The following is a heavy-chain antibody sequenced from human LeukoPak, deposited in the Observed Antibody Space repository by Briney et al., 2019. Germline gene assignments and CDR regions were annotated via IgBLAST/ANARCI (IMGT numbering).Heavy chain of an antibody. CDR2: LSAYNGNT. V-gene: IGHV1-18*01. Sequence: ASVKIFCKASGYTFTSYGISWVRHAPGQGLEWMGWLSAYNGNTNYAQKPQGRDTMTTDTSTSTAYMEQRSLRSDDTAVYYWARTYYYDSSGYSSFDYWGQGALVTFSS. CDR3: ARTYYYDSSGYSSFDY. J-gene: IGHJ4*02. CDR1: GYTFTSYG. D-gene: IGHD3-22*01.